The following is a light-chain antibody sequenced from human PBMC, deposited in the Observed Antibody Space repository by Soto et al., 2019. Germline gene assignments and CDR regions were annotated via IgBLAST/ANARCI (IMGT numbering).Light chain of an antibody. J-gene: IGLJ1*01. CDR3: RSYTSSQPL. CDR1: SSDVGGYNY. V-gene: IGLV2-14*01. Sequence: QSVLTQPASVSGSPGQSITISCTGTSSDVGGYNYVSWYQQHPGKAPKLMIYDVSNRPSGVSNRFSGSKSGNTASLTISGLQAEDEADYYCRSYTSSQPLFGTGTKVTV. CDR2: DVS.